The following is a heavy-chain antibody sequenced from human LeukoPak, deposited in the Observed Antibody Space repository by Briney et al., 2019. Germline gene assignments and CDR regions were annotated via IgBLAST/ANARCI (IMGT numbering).Heavy chain of an antibody. J-gene: IGHJ4*02. Sequence: GGSLILSCAASGFTFSTYGMHWVRQAPGKGLEWVAVVSYDESSIYYADSVKGRFTISRDNSKDTVFLHMNSLRSDDTAVYYCTKAQLPRHEPGNFYFDYWGQGILVTVSS. V-gene: IGHV3-30*18. CDR1: GFTFSTYG. CDR3: TKAQLPRHEPGNFYFDY. D-gene: IGHD1-14*01. CDR2: VSYDESSI.